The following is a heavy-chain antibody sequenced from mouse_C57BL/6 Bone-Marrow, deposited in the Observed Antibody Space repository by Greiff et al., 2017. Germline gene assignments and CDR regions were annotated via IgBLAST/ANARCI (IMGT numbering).Heavy chain of an antibody. CDR1: GFTFSSYG. CDR3: ARHEFITTVVADY. Sequence: EVMLVESGGDLVKPGGSLKLSCAASGFTFSSYGLSWVRQTPDKRLEWVATISSGGSYTYYPDSVKGRFTISRDNAKNTLYLQMSSLKSEDTAMYYCARHEFITTVVADYWGQGTTLTVSS. CDR2: ISSGGSYT. V-gene: IGHV5-6*01. D-gene: IGHD1-1*01. J-gene: IGHJ2*01.